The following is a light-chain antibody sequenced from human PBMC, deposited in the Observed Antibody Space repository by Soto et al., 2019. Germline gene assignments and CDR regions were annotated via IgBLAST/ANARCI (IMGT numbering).Light chain of an antibody. Sequence: QSALTQPASVSGSPGQSITISCTGTSSDIGGYDHVSWYQQHPGKAPKLMIYDVSVRPSGVSDRFSGSKSANTASLTISGLQAEDEADYYCNSYTTSISLYVFGPWTKVTVL. CDR3: NSYTTSISLYV. J-gene: IGLJ1*01. CDR2: DVS. CDR1: SSDIGGYDH. V-gene: IGLV2-14*01.